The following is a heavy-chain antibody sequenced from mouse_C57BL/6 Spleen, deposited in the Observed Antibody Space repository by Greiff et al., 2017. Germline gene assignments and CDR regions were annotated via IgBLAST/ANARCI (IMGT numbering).Heavy chain of an antibody. CDR1: GFSLTSYG. CDR3: ARNNYDYAMDY. Sequence: VQLKESGPGLVQPSQSLSITCTVSGFSLTSYGVHWVRQSPGKGLEWLGVIWSGGSTDYNAAFISRLSISKDNSKSQVFFKMNSLQADDTAIYYCARNNYDYAMDYWGQGTSVTFSS. J-gene: IGHJ4*01. V-gene: IGHV2-2*01. CDR2: IWSGGST. D-gene: IGHD2-1*01.